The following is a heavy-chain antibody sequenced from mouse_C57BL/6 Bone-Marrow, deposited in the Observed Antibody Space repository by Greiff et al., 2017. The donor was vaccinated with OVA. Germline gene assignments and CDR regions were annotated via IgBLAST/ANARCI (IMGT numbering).Heavy chain of an antibody. Sequence: DVKLVESGGGLVQPGGSLKLSCAASGFTFSDYGLAWVRQAPRQGPEWVAFISNLAYSIYYADTVTGRFTISRENAKNTLYLEMSSLRAEDAALYYCARHGFAYWGQGTLVTVSA. V-gene: IGHV5-15*01. CDR3: ARHGFAY. CDR2: ISNLAYSI. CDR1: GFTFSDYG. J-gene: IGHJ3*01.